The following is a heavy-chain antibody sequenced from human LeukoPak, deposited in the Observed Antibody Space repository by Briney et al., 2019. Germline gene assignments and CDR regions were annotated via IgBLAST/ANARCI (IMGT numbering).Heavy chain of an antibody. CDR3: ARDLGYCSGGSCSGWFDP. D-gene: IGHD2-15*01. CDR2: ISSTSYI. J-gene: IGHJ5*02. V-gene: IGHV3-21*01. Sequence: GRSLCLSCAPSGFTLSSFSINWVRQAPGKGLEWVSSISSTSYIYYADSVKGRFTISRDNAKNSRYLQMNSLRAEDTAVYYCARDLGYCSGGSCSGWFDPWGQGTLVTVSS. CDR1: GFTLSSFS.